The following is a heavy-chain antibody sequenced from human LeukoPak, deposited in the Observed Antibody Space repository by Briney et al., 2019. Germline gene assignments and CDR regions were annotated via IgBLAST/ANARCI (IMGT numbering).Heavy chain of an antibody. CDR2: ISSSGSTI. V-gene: IGHV3-48*03. Sequence: PGGSLRLSCAASGFTFTSYEMNWVRQAPGKGLEWVSYISSSGSTIYYAESVKGRFTISRDNAKNSLYLQMNSLRAEDTAVYYCARWGYYYGSGSYYMYAVDYWGQGTLVTVSS. J-gene: IGHJ4*02. D-gene: IGHD3-10*01. CDR1: GFTFTSYE. CDR3: ARWGYYYGSGSYYMYAVDY.